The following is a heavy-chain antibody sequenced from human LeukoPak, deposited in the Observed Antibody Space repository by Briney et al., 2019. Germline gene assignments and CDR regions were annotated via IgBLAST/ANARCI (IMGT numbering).Heavy chain of an antibody. CDR2: IYPNSGGT. CDR3: ARVDSSGYPALYYFDY. V-gene: IGHV1-2*02. CDR1: GYTFTGYY. J-gene: IGHJ4*02. Sequence: ASVKVSCKASGYTFTGYYMHWVRQAPGQGLEWMGWIYPNSGGTNYAQKLQGRVTMTTDTSTSTAYMELRSLRSDDTAVYYCARVDSSGYPALYYFDYWGQGTLVTVSS. D-gene: IGHD3-22*01.